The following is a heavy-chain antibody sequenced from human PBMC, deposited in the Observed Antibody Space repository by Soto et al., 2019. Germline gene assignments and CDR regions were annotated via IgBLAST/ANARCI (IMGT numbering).Heavy chain of an antibody. V-gene: IGHV3-30-3*01. D-gene: IGHD3-9*01. J-gene: IGHJ3*02. Sequence: QVQLVESGGGVVQPGRSLRLSCAASGFTFSSYAMHWVRQAPGKGLEWVAVISYDGSNKYYADSVKGRFTISRDNSKNPLYLQMNSLRAEDTAVYYCARASKEVYAFDIWGQGTMVTVSS. CDR3: ARASKEVYAFDI. CDR1: GFTFSSYA. CDR2: ISYDGSNK.